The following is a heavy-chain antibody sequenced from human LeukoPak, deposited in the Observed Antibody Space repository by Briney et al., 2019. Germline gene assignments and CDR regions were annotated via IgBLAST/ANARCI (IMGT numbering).Heavy chain of an antibody. CDR3: ARVAIAAAAPDY. J-gene: IGHJ4*02. D-gene: IGHD6-13*01. CDR2: ISSSGSTI. V-gene: IGHV3-48*04. Sequence: GGSLRLSCAASGFTFSSYSMNWVRQAPGKGLEWVSYISSSGSTIYYSDSVKGRFTISRDNAKNSLYLQMNSLRAEDTAVYYCARVAIAAAAPDYWGQGTLVTVPS. CDR1: GFTFSSYS.